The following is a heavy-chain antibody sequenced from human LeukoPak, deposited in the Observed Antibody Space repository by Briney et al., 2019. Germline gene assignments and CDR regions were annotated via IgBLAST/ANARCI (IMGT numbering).Heavy chain of an antibody. CDR1: GGSISSYY. J-gene: IGHJ4*02. CDR2: IYYSGST. CDR3: ARHRDSSWNFGY. V-gene: IGHV4-59*08. Sequence: SETRSLTCTVSGGSISSYYWSWIRQPPGKGLEWIGYIYYSGSTNYNPSLKSRVTISVDTSKNQFSLKLSSVTAADTAVYYCARHRDSSWNFGYWGQGTLVTVSS. D-gene: IGHD6-13*01.